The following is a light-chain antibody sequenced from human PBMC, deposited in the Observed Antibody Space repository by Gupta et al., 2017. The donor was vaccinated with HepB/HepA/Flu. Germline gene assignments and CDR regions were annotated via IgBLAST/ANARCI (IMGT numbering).Light chain of an antibody. J-gene: IGKJ1*01. CDR2: WTS. CDR3: QQYYSTPLT. V-gene: IGKV4-1*01. CDR1: QSVLYSSNSKNY. Sequence: IVMTQSSDYLAWFRGERATINCKSSQSVLYSSNSKNYLSWYQQKPGQPPKLLIYWTSTREAGVPDRCSGSGSGTELTLTISSLQAEDVAVYYCQQYYSTPLTFGQGTKVEIK.